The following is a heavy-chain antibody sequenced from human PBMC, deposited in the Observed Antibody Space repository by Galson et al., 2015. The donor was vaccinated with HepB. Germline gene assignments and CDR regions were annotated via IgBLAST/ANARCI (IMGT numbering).Heavy chain of an antibody. CDR2: IKSKTDGGTT. J-gene: IGHJ3*02. Sequence: SLRLSCAASGFTFSNAWMNWVRQAPGKGLEWVGRIKSKTDGGTTDYAAPVKGRFTISRDDSKNTLYLQMNSLKTEDTAVYYCTTGPALLLWFGELLWDGFDIWGQGTMVTVSS. V-gene: IGHV3-15*07. CDR3: TTGPALLLWFGELLWDGFDI. CDR1: GFTFSNAW. D-gene: IGHD3-10*01.